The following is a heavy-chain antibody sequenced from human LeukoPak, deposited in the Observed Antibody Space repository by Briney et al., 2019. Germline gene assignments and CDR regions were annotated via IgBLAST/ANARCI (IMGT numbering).Heavy chain of an antibody. CDR2: ISYDGSNK. V-gene: IGHV3-30*18. CDR3: AKDRIVVVPAAPYGMDV. D-gene: IGHD2-2*01. Sequence: SCKASGYTFTSYYMHWVRQAPGKGLEWVAVISYDGSNKYYADSVKGQFTISRDNSKNTLYLQMNSLRAEDTAVYYCAKDRIVVVPAAPYGMDVWGQGTTVTVSS. CDR1: GYTFTSYY. J-gene: IGHJ6*02.